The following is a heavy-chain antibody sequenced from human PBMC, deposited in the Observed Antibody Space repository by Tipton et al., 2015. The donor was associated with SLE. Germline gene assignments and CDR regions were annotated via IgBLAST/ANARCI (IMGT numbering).Heavy chain of an antibody. CDR1: GFTFSSYA. CDR3: VKVQYYDFWTGEGFDY. V-gene: IGHV3-23*01. J-gene: IGHJ4*02. CDR2: IRNSGDST. D-gene: IGHD3-3*01. Sequence: SLRLSCAASGFTFSSYAMAWVRQAPGKGLEWVSSIRNSGDSTYYADSVKGRFTISRDNSKNAVYLQMNSLRADDTAVYYCVKVQYYDFWTGEGFDYCDQGTLVTVSS.